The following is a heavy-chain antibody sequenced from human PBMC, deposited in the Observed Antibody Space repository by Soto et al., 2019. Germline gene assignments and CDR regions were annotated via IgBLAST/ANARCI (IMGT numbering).Heavy chain of an antibody. J-gene: IGHJ3*02. V-gene: IGHV1-69*08. D-gene: IGHD3-10*01. CDR3: AREGRVTMGTLGAFDI. CDR1: GGTFSSYT. CDR2: IIPILGIA. Sequence: QVQLVQSGAEVKKPGSSVKVSCKASGGTFSSYTISWVRQAPGQGLEWMGRIIPILGIANYAQKLQGRVTLTADNSTRTAYMEQRSLRSEDTAVYCCAREGRVTMGTLGAFDIWGQGTMVTVSS.